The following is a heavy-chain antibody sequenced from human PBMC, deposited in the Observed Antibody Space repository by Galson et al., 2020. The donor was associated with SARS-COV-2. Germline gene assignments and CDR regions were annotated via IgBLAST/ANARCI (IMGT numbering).Heavy chain of an antibody. CDR3: ATGIGWHFNL. Sequence: GESLKISCEASEFTFSDDYWMTWIRQAPGKGLEWVAHIKADETGTHYVDSVEGRFTISTDKTKKSVFLKMNSLRVEDTAVYYCATGIGWHFNLWGRGSLVIVTS. CDR2: IKADETGT. V-gene: IGHV3-7*01. J-gene: IGHJ2*01. D-gene: IGHD2-15*01. CDR1: EFTFSDDYW.